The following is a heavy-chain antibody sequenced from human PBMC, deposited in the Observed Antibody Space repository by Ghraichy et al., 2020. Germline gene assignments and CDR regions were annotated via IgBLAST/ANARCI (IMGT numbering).Heavy chain of an antibody. Sequence: SETLSLTCAVYGGSFSGYYWSWIRLAPGRGLEWIGEIHHSGSTKYNPSLKSRVTISVDTSKNQFSLMMTSLTTADGAVYYCARGRPWTTVAPFDSWGQGTLVTVSS. D-gene: IGHD6-19*01. V-gene: IGHV4-34*01. CDR1: GGSFSGYY. J-gene: IGHJ4*02. CDR3: ARGRPWTTVAPFDS. CDR2: IHHSGST.